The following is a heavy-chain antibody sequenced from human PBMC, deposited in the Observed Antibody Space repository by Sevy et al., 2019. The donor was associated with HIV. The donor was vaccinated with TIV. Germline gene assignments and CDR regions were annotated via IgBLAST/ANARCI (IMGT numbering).Heavy chain of an antibody. CDR1: GFAFGDYA. D-gene: IGHD1-1*01. CDR3: TRWKGLQSIFDY. J-gene: IGHJ4*02. V-gene: IGHV3-49*04. Sequence: GGSLRLSCTTSGFAFGDYAMNWVRQAPGKGLEWVAFFKSKADGGTVDHAPSVKGRFTISRDDSKSIAYLQMNDLTTEDTAVYYCTRWKGLQSIFDYWGQGALVTVSS. CDR2: FKSKADGGTV.